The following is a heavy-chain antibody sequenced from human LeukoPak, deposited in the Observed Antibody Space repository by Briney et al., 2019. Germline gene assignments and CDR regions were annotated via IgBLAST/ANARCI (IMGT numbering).Heavy chain of an antibody. CDR3: ARDFPGIAVAGCVGP. J-gene: IGHJ5*02. D-gene: IGHD6-19*01. Sequence: GGSLRLSCAASGFTFSSYSMNWVRQTPGKGLEWVSSIGSSSSYIYYADSVKGRFTISRDNAKNSLYLQMNSLRAEDTAVYYCARDFPGIAVAGCVGPWGRETLATVSS. V-gene: IGHV3-21*01. CDR2: IGSSSSYI. CDR1: GFTFSSYS.